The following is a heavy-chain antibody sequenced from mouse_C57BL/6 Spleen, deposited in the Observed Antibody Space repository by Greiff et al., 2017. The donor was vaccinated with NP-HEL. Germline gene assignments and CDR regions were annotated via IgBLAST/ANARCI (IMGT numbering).Heavy chain of an antibody. Sequence: EVHLVESGPELVKPGASVKISCKASGYSFTGYYMNWVKQSPEKSLEWIGEINPSTGGTTYNQKFKAKATLTVDKSSSTAYMQLKSLTSEDSAVYYCARFPGKDGYWGQGTTLTVSS. CDR3: ARFPGKDGY. D-gene: IGHD1-1*01. V-gene: IGHV1-42*01. CDR2: INPSTGGT. J-gene: IGHJ2*01. CDR1: GYSFTGYY.